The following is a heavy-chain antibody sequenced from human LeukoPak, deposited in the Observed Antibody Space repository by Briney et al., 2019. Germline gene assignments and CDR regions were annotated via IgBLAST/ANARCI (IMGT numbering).Heavy chain of an antibody. CDR3: AREGSPSSGASDAFDI. Sequence: VAPVKVSCKASGYTFTSYYMHWVRQAPGQGLEWMGIINPSGGSTSYAQKFQGRVTMTRDTSTSTVYMELSSLRSEDTAVYYCAREGSPSSGASDAFDIWGQGTMVTVSS. V-gene: IGHV1-46*01. CDR2: INPSGGST. D-gene: IGHD6-19*01. J-gene: IGHJ3*02. CDR1: GYTFTSYY.